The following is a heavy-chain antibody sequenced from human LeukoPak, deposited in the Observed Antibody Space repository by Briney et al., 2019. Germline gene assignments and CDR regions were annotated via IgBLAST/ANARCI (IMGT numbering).Heavy chain of an antibody. CDR2: ISYDGSNK. Sequence: PGGSLRLSCAASGFTFSSYGMHWVRQAPGKGLEWVAVISYDGSNKYYADSVKGRFTISRDNFKNTVYLQMNSLRAEDTAVYYCARGPSTRPRALYYHGMDVWGQGTTVTVSS. CDR1: GFTFSSYG. D-gene: IGHD2-2*01. CDR3: ARGPSTRPRALYYHGMDV. J-gene: IGHJ6*02. V-gene: IGHV3-30*03.